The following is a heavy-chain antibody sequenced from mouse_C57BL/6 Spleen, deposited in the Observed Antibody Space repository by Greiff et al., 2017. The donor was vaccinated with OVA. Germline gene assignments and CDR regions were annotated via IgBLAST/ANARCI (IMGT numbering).Heavy chain of an antibody. CDR3: ASSYYYGSSYGWFAY. V-gene: IGHV2-2*01. CDR2: IWSGGST. CDR1: GFSLTSYG. D-gene: IGHD1-1*01. J-gene: IGHJ3*01. Sequence: VKLMESGPGLVQPSQSLSITCTVSGFSLTSYGVHWVRQSPGKGLEWLGVIWSGGSTDYNAAFISRLSISKDNSKSQVFFKMNSLQADDTAIYYCASSYYYGSSYGWFAYWGQGTLVTVSA.